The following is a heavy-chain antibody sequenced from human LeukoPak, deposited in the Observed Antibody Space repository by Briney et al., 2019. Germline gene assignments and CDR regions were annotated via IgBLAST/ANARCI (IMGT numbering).Heavy chain of an antibody. CDR2: IYYSGST. CDR1: GGSISSYY. J-gene: IGHJ4*02. D-gene: IGHD3-10*01. V-gene: IGHV4-59*08. CDR3: ARQAHLVRGVLNWGSRTSEAFYFDY. Sequence: PSETLSLTCTVSGGSISSYYWSWIRQTPGKGLEWIGDIYYSGSTKYNPSLKSRVTISVDTSKNQFSLKLRSVTAADTAVYYCARQAHLVRGVLNWGSRTSEAFYFDYWGQGTLVIVSS.